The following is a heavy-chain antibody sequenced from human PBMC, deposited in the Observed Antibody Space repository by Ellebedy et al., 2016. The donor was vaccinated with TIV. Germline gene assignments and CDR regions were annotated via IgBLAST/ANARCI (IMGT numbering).Heavy chain of an antibody. D-gene: IGHD1-26*01. CDR2: IYSTAST. CDR3: ARGPLWEIPAFDS. J-gene: IGHJ4*02. CDR1: GDSVSSNHY. Sequence: SETLSLXXTVSGDSVSSNHYWSWIRQPPGKGLEWIGYIYSTASTNYNPSLRSRLTISVDTSKNQFSLKLTSVTAADTAMYYCARGPLWEIPAFDSWGQGTLVSVSS. V-gene: IGHV4-61*01.